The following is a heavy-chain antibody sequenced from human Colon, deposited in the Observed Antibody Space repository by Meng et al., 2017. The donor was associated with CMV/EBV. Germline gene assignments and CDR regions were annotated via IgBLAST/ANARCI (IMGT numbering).Heavy chain of an antibody. V-gene: IGHV4-39*07. J-gene: IGHJ5*02. Sequence: SETLSLTCTVSGGSISSSNNYWGWIRQPPGKGLEWIGSIYHGGDTYYNPSLKSRVTISVDTSKNQFSLKLSSVTAADTAVYYCARGRYCSSTSCSRGWFDPWGQGTLVTVSS. D-gene: IGHD2-2*01. CDR2: IYHGGDT. CDR1: GGSISSSNNY. CDR3: ARGRYCSSTSCSRGWFDP.